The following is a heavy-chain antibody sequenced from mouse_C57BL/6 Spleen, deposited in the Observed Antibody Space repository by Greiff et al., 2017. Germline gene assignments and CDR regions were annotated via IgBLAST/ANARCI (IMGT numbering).Heavy chain of an antibody. CDR3: AGESSTTVVATGYFDV. D-gene: IGHD1-1*01. V-gene: IGHV5-17*01. Sequence: DVKLVESGGGLVKPGGSLKLSCAASGFTFSDYGMHWVRQAPEKGLEWVAYISSGSSTIYYADTVKGRFTISRDNAKNTLFLQMTCLRSEDPAMYYCAGESSTTVVATGYFDVWGTGTTVTVSS. J-gene: IGHJ1*03. CDR2: ISSGSSTI. CDR1: GFTFSDYG.